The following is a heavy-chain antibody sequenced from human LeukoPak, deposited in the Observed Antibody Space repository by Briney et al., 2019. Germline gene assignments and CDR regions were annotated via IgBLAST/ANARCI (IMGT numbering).Heavy chain of an antibody. Sequence: GGSLRLSCTASGFTLCAYDVMWVRPAPGKGPEWISAICGGGGGAFYADSVKGRFTISRDNSTYTLFLQMNRLRAEDTAVYYCARDPNGDYVGAFDMWGPGAMVTVSS. CDR3: ARDPNGDYVGAFDM. V-gene: IGHV3-23*01. CDR1: GFTLCAYD. CDR2: ICGGGGGA. D-gene: IGHD4-17*01. J-gene: IGHJ3*02.